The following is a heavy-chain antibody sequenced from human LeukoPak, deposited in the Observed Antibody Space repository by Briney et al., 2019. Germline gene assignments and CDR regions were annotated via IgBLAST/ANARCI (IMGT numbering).Heavy chain of an antibody. CDR2: VNHSGST. J-gene: IGHJ4*02. CDR3: ARVRYYDFWSGYYTIDY. Sequence: TSETLSLTCAVYGGSFSGYYWSWIRQPPGKGLEWIGEVNHSGSTNYNPSLKSRVTISVDTSKNQFSLRLSSVTAADTAVYYCARVRYYDFWSGYYTIDYWGQGTLVTVSS. D-gene: IGHD3-3*01. V-gene: IGHV4-34*01. CDR1: GGSFSGYY.